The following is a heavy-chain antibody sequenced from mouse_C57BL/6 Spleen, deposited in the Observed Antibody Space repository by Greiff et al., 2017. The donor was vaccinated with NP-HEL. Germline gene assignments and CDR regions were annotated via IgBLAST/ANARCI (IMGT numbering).Heavy chain of an antibody. CDR3: ALPYYGSSSNWYFEV. D-gene: IGHD1-1*01. CDR2: IYPGSGNT. CDR1: GYTFTDYY. J-gene: IGHJ1*03. V-gene: IGHV1-84*01. Sequence: QVQLQQSGPELVKPGASVKISCKASGYTFTDYYINWVKQRPGQGLEWIGWIYPGSGNTKYNEKFKGKATLTVDPSSSTAYMQLSSLTSENSAIYFCALPYYGSSSNWYFEVWGTGTTVTVSS.